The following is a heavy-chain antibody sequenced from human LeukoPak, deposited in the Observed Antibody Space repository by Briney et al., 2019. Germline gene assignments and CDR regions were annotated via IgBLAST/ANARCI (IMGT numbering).Heavy chain of an antibody. J-gene: IGHJ4*02. CDR1: GFTFSSYE. D-gene: IGHD3-22*01. CDR2: ISSSGSTI. V-gene: IGHV3-48*03. Sequence: PGGSLRLSCAASGFTFSSYEMNWVRQAPGKGLEWVSYISSSGSTIYYADSVKGRFTISRDNAKNSLYLQMNSLRAEDTAVYYCARLTTGPFYFDYWGQGTLVTVSS. CDR3: ARLTTGPFYFDY.